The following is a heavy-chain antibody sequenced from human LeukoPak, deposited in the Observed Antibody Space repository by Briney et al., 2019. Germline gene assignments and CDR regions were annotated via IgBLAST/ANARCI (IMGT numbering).Heavy chain of an antibody. CDR2: MYNIGST. Sequence: SETLCLTCTVSGGSNISGGYYWTWIRQPPGKGVEWIGYMYNIGSTSYNPSLQSRLTISLDTPKNHFTLKLTSVSAADTAVYYCARGGGWSPYYFDYWGQGALVTVSS. D-gene: IGHD6-19*01. CDR1: GGSNISGGYY. J-gene: IGHJ4*02. CDR3: ARGGGWSPYYFDY. V-gene: IGHV4-61*03.